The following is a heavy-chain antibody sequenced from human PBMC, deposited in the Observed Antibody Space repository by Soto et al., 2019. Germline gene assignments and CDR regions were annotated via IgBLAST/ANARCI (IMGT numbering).Heavy chain of an antibody. J-gene: IGHJ6*02. Sequence: ASVKVSCKASGYTFTGYYMHWVRQAPGQGLEWMGWINPNSGGTNYAQKFKGRVTMTRDTSISTAYMELSRLRSDDTAVYYCARSLYCSGGSCLLGSDYGMDVWGQGTTVTVSS. CDR1: GYTFTGYY. V-gene: IGHV1-2*02. D-gene: IGHD2-15*01. CDR3: ARSLYCSGGSCLLGSDYGMDV. CDR2: INPNSGGT.